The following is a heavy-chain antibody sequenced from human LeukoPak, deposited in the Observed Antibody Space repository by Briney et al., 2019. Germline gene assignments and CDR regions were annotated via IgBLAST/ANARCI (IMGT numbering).Heavy chain of an antibody. J-gene: IGHJ3*02. CDR1: GFTFSSYA. CDR2: LGYSGNT. CDR3: ARETYYDILTGYIGAFDI. D-gene: IGHD3-9*01. V-gene: IGHV3-23*01. Sequence: PGGSLRLSCAASGFTFSSYAMSWVRQAPGKGLEWVSALGYSGNTYYADSVKGRFTISRDNSKNTLFLQMNSLRAEDTAVYYCARETYYDILTGYIGAFDIWGQGTMVTVSS.